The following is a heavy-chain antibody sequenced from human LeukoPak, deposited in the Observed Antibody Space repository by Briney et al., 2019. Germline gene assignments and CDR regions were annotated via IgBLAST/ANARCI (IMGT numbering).Heavy chain of an antibody. D-gene: IGHD2-2*01. Sequence: SETLSLTCTVSGGSISSGDYYWSWIRQPPGKGLEWIGYIYYSGSTYYNPSLKSRVTISVDTSKNQFSLKLSSVTAAGTAVYYCARYIVVVPAAHDAFDIWGQGTMVTVSS. CDR3: ARYIVVVPAAHDAFDI. CDR1: GGSISSGDYY. CDR2: IYYSGST. J-gene: IGHJ3*02. V-gene: IGHV4-30-4*08.